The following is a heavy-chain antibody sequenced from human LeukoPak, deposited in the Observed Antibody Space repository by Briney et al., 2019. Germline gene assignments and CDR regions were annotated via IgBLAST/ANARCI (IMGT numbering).Heavy chain of an antibody. J-gene: IGHJ4*02. CDR3: AKAAFIWSSGWYGIDY. CDR1: GFTFSSYG. CDR2: ISYDGSNK. D-gene: IGHD6-19*01. Sequence: GGSLRLSCAASGFTFSSYGMHWVRQAPGKGLEWVAVISYDGSNKYYADSVKGRFTISRDNSKNTLYLQMNSLRAEDTAVYYCAKAAFIWSSGWYGIDYWGQGTLVTVSS. V-gene: IGHV3-30*18.